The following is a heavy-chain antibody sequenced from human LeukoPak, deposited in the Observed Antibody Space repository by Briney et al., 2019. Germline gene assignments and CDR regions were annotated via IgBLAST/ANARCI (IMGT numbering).Heavy chain of an antibody. CDR1: GGTFSSYA. CDR2: IIPIFGTA. CDR3: ARDRITMVRGVYYYYMDV. Sequence: GSSVKVSCKASGGTFSSYAISWVRQAPGQGLEWMGGIIPIFGTANYAQKFQGRVTITADKSTSTAYMELSSLRSEDTAVYYCARDRITMVRGVYYYYMDVWGKGTTVTISS. V-gene: IGHV1-69*06. J-gene: IGHJ6*03. D-gene: IGHD3-10*01.